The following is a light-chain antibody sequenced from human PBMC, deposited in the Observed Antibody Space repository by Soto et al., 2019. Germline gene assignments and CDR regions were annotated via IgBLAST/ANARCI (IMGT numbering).Light chain of an antibody. CDR2: SNN. V-gene: IGLV1-44*01. J-gene: IGLJ1*01. Sequence: QSVLTQPPSASGTPGQRVTISCSGSSSNIGSNTVNWYQQLPGTAPKLLIYSNNQRPSGVPARFFGSTSGTSASLAISGLQSDEEADYYCAAWDDSLNGYVFGTGTNVTVL. CDR3: AAWDDSLNGYV. CDR1: SSNIGSNT.